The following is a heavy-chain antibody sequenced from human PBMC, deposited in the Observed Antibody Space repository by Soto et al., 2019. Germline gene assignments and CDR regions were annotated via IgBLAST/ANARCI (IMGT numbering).Heavy chain of an antibody. J-gene: IGHJ4*02. Sequence: EVQLLESGGGLVQPGGSLRLSCAASGFTFSSYAMNWVRQAPGKGLEWVSALSGGGGSTYYADSVKGRFTISRDNSKNTLFLQMNSLSAEDTAVYYCANDGDVLGYCSGGSCYGRGYWGQGTLVTVSS. V-gene: IGHV3-23*01. CDR1: GFTFSSYA. CDR2: LSGGGGST. CDR3: ANDGDVLGYCSGGSCYGRGY. D-gene: IGHD2-15*01.